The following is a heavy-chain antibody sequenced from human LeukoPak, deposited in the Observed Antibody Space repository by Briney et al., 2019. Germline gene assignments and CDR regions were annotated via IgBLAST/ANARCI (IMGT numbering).Heavy chain of an antibody. Sequence: SETLSLTCTVSGGPITSYYWSWIRQPPGKGLEWIGYISYSGSTNYNPSLKSRVTISLDTSKNQFSLKLSSVTAADTAVYYCARENFIAAAGSLGWFDPWGQGTLVTVSS. CDR1: GGPITSYY. J-gene: IGHJ5*02. D-gene: IGHD6-13*01. CDR3: ARENFIAAAGSLGWFDP. CDR2: ISYSGST. V-gene: IGHV4-59*01.